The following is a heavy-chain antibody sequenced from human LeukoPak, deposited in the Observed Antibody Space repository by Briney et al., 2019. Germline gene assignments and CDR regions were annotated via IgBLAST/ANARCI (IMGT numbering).Heavy chain of an antibody. CDR3: AREEHDYVWGSYRYYYYYGIDV. Sequence: PGGSLRLSCAASGFTFSSYGMHWVRQSPGRGLESLSFISFDGSNEFYADSSKGRFTISRDNSKDTLYLQMDSLRAEDTALYYCAREEHDYVWGSYRYYYYYGIDVWGQGTTVTVSS. D-gene: IGHD3-16*02. J-gene: IGHJ6*02. CDR2: ISFDGSNE. CDR1: GFTFSSYG. V-gene: IGHV3-30*03.